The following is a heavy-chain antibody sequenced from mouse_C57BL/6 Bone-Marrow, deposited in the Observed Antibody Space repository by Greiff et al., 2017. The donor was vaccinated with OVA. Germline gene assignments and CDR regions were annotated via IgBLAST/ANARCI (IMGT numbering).Heavy chain of an antibody. V-gene: IGHV1-42*01. CDR3: ARRGMGY. CDR1: GYSFTGYY. CDR2: INPSTGGT. Sequence: EVKLQESGPELVKPGASVKISCKASGYSFTGYYMNWVKQSPEKSLEWIGEINPSTGGTTYNQKFKAKATLTVDTSSSTAYMQLKSLTSEDSAVYYCARRGMGYWGQGTSVTVSS. J-gene: IGHJ4*01.